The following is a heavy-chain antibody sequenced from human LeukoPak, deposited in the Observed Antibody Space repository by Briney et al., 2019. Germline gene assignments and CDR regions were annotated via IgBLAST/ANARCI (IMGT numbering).Heavy chain of an antibody. CDR3: ARGAGYCSSTGCPIYFDY. Sequence: ASVKVSCKASGYTFTSYGISWVRQAPGQGLEWMGWISAYNGNTNYAQKLQGRVTMTTDTSTSTAYMELRSLRSDDTAVYYCARGAGYCSSTGCPIYFDYWGQGTLVTVSS. V-gene: IGHV1-18*04. CDR1: GYTFTSYG. CDR2: ISAYNGNT. J-gene: IGHJ4*02. D-gene: IGHD2-2*01.